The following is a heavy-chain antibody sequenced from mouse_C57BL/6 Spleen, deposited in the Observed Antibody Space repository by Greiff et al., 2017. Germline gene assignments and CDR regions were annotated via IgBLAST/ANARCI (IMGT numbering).Heavy chain of an antibody. CDR1: GYAFSSSW. CDR3: AGYYGNFYAMDY. CDR2: IYPGDGDT. V-gene: IGHV1-82*01. D-gene: IGHD2-1*01. Sequence: VQRVESGPELVKPGASVKISCKASGYAFSSSWMNWVKQRPGKGLEWIGRIYPGDGDTNYNGKFKGKATLTADKSSSTAYMQLSSLPSEDSAVYFCAGYYGNFYAMDYWGQGTSGTVSS. J-gene: IGHJ4*01.